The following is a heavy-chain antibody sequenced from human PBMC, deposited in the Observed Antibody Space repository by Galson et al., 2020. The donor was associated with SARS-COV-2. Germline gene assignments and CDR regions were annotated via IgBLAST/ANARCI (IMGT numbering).Heavy chain of an antibody. Sequence: GGSLRLSCAASGFTVSTNYMSWVRQAPGKGLEWVSVIYSGGSTYYADSVKGRFTISRDNSKNTLYLQMNSLRAEDTAVYYCARDLMVYGMDVWGQGTMVTVSS. CDR2: IYSGGST. D-gene: IGHD3-10*01. CDR3: ARDLMVYGMDV. CDR1: GFTVSTNY. J-gene: IGHJ6*02. V-gene: IGHV3-53*01.